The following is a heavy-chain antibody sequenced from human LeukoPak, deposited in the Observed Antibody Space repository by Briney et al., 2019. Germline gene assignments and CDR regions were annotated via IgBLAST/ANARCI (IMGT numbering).Heavy chain of an antibody. CDR2: IRSKANSYAT. D-gene: IGHD3-22*01. CDR3: AASREQYYYDSSGYYSIDAFDI. V-gene: IGHV3-73*01. Sequence: GGSLRLSCAASGFTFSGSAMHWVCQASGKGLEWVGRIRSKANSYATAYAASVKGRFTISRDDSKNTLYLQMNSLRAEDTAVYYCAASREQYYYDSSGYYSIDAFDIWGQGTMVTVSS. J-gene: IGHJ3*02. CDR1: GFTFSGSA.